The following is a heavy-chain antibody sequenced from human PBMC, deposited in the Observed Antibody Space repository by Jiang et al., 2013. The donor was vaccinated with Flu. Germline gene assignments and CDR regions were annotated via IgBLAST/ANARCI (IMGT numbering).Heavy chain of an antibody. Sequence: SGPGLVKPSETLSLTCTVSSGSITNFYWIWLRQSAGKGLECIGRIHTSGIINSDPSLKSRLTMSVDTSNNRISLNLTSVTAADTAVYYCVRDFVGASDVFDIWGQGAEVTVSS. CDR2: IHTSGII. J-gene: IGHJ3*02. CDR3: VRDFVGASDVFDI. CDR1: SGSITNFY. D-gene: IGHD3-16*01. V-gene: IGHV4-4*07.